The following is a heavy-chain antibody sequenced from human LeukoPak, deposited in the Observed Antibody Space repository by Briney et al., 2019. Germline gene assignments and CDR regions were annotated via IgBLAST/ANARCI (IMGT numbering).Heavy chain of an antibody. CDR2: IWYDGSSK. CDR1: GFTFSSYG. CDR3: ARSLWFGVPWDY. Sequence: PGGSLRLSCAASGFTFSSYGMHWVRQAPGKGLEWVAVIWYDGSSKYYADSVKGRFTISRDNSKNTLYLQMNSLRAEDTAVYYCARSLWFGVPWDYWGQGTLVTVPS. D-gene: IGHD3-10*01. V-gene: IGHV3-33*01. J-gene: IGHJ4*02.